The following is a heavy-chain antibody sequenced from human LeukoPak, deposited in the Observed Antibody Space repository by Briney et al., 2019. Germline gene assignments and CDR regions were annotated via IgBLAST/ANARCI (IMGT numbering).Heavy chain of an antibody. V-gene: IGHV4-4*07. CDR2: IYNSGST. CDR1: GGSISSYY. Sequence: SETLSLTCTVSGGSISSYYWSWIRQPAGKGLEWIGHIYNSGSTNYNPSLKGRVTMSVATSKNQFSLHLSSVTAADTAVYYCARSAFLVTAPGLYYFDYWGQGTLVTVSS. D-gene: IGHD6-13*01. J-gene: IGHJ4*02. CDR3: ARSAFLVTAPGLYYFDY.